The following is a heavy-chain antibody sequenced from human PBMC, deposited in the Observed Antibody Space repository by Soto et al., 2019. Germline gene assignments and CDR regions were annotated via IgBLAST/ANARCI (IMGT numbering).Heavy chain of an antibody. V-gene: IGHV3-23*01. D-gene: IGHD6-13*01. J-gene: IGHJ4*02. CDR2: ISGSGGST. Sequence: GGSLRLSCAASGFTFSSYAMSWVRQAPGKGLEWVSAISGSGGSTYYADSVKGRFTISRDNSKNTLCLQMNSLRAEDTAVYYCAKHIAAAGYYFDYWGQGTLVTVSS. CDR1: GFTFSSYA. CDR3: AKHIAAAGYYFDY.